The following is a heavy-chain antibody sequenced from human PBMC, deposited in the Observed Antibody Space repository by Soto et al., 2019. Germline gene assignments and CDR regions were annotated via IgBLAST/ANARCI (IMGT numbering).Heavy chain of an antibody. CDR3: ARDRTSYHYSDY. J-gene: IGHJ4*02. CDR1: GFTFSSYA. Sequence: QVQLVESGGGVVQPGRSLRLSCAASGFTFSSYAMHWVRQAPGKGLEWVAVISYDGSNKYYADSVKGRFTISRDNSKNTLYLQMDSLRGEDTAVYYCARDRTSYHYSDYWGQGTLVTVSS. D-gene: IGHD3-16*01. V-gene: IGHV3-30-3*01. CDR2: ISYDGSNK.